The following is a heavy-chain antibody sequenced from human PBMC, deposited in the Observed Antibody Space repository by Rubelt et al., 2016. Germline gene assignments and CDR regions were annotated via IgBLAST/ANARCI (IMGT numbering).Heavy chain of an antibody. CDR1: GYTFTSYA. V-gene: IGHV7-4-1*02. J-gene: IGHJ4*02. CDR2: INTNTGNP. D-gene: IGHD6-13*01. Sequence: QVQLVQSGSELKKPGASVKVSCKASGYTFTSYAMNWVRQAPGQGLEWMGWINTNTGNPTYAQGFTGRLVVSVDTPVSTAYLQISSLKAEDTAVYYCARVIAAAGRDGNYFDYWGQGTLVTVSS. CDR3: ARVIAAAGRDGNYFDY.